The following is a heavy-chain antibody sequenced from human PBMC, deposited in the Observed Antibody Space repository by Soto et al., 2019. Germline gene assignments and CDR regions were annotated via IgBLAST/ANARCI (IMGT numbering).Heavy chain of an antibody. V-gene: IGHV4-59*01. CDR1: GGSISDYY. Sequence: PSETLSLTCTVSGGSISDYYWSWIRQPPGKGLEWIGSAYYSGNTHYNPSLMSRVTISLDTSNSQFSLKLRSVTAADTAVYYCARGPLVNIVTTTSCWFFELWGRGTQVTVSS. CDR3: ARGPLVNIVTTTSCWFFEL. J-gene: IGHJ2*01. CDR2: AYYSGNT. D-gene: IGHD5-12*01.